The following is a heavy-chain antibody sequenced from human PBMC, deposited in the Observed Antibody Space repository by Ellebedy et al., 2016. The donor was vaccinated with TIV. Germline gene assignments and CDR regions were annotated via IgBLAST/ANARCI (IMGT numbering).Heavy chain of an antibody. CDR3: ARHPYIVLMVYASNWFDP. CDR1: GGSISSSSYY. CDR2: IYYSGST. V-gene: IGHV4-39*01. D-gene: IGHD2-8*01. Sequence: SETLSLXXTVSGGSISSSSYYWGWIRQPPGKGLEWIGSIYYSGSTYYNPSLKSRVTISVDTSKNQFSLKLSSVTAADTAVYYCARHPYIVLMVYASNWFDPWGQGTLVTVSS. J-gene: IGHJ5*02.